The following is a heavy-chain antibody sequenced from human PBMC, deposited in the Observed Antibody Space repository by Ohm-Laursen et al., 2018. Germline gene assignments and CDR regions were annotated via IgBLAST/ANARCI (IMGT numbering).Heavy chain of an antibody. CDR3: ARGYYYGSGSYFLVGP. CDR1: GGSISSYY. V-gene: IGHV4-59*01. CDR2: IYYSGST. D-gene: IGHD3-10*01. J-gene: IGHJ5*02. Sequence: GTLSLTCTVSGGSISSYYWSWIRQPPGKGLEWIGYIYYSGSTNYNPSLKSRVTISVDTSKNQFSLKLSSVTAADTAVYYCARGYYYGSGSYFLVGPWGQGTLVTVSS.